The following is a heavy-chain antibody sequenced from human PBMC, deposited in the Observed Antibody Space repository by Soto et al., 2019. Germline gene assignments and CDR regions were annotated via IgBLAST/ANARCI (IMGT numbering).Heavy chain of an antibody. J-gene: IGHJ3*02. CDR2: IYYSGST. Sequence: PSETLSLICTVSGGSISSYYWSWIRQPPGKGLEWIGYIYYSGSTNYNPSLKSRVTISVDTSKNQFSLKLSSVTAADTAVYYCARGRFLEWLLRDAFDIWGQGTMVTVSS. CDR3: ARGRFLEWLLRDAFDI. D-gene: IGHD3-3*01. CDR1: GGSISSYY. V-gene: IGHV4-59*08.